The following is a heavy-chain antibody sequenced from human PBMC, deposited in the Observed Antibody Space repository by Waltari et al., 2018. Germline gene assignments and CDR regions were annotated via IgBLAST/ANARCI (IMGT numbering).Heavy chain of an antibody. J-gene: IGHJ4*02. CDR3: VRGRSGSYFRYFDY. V-gene: IGHV3-48*03. Sequence: EVQVMESGGGWVQPGVSLRPPFEAFGFAVCSYEMNWVRQAPGKGMEWVSYISSSGSLRFYAASVRGRFTISRDNAKNSLYLQLNSLRAEDTAVYYCVRGRSGSYFRYFDYWGQGALVTVSS. D-gene: IGHD3-10*01. CDR1: GFAVCSYE. CDR2: ISSSGSLR.